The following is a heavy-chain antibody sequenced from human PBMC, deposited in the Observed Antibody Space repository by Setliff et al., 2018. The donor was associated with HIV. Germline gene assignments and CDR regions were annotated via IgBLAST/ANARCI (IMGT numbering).Heavy chain of an antibody. D-gene: IGHD3-16*01. CDR2: IHTTGST. Sequence: SETLSLTCSVSGDSISSGSYYWSWIRLPAGKGLEWIGQIHTTGSTNYNPSLKSRVTISMDTSKNQFPLNLNSVTATDTAVYYCAKRTFGSGRLDPWGQGTLVTV. CDR3: AKRTFGSGRLDP. CDR1: GDSISSGSYY. J-gene: IGHJ5*02. V-gene: IGHV4-61*09.